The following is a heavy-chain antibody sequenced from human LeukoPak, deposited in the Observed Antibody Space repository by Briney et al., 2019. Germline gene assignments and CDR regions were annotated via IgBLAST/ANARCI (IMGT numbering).Heavy chain of an antibody. Sequence: PSETLSLTCTVSGGSISSGSYYWGWIRQPPGKGLEWIGSIYYSGSTYYNPSLKSRVTISVDTSKNQFSLKLSSVTAADTAVYYCARGSYYDHAFDIWGQGTMVTVSS. CDR1: GGSISSGSYY. CDR3: ARGSYYDHAFDI. J-gene: IGHJ3*02. V-gene: IGHV4-39*01. CDR2: IYYSGST. D-gene: IGHD1-26*01.